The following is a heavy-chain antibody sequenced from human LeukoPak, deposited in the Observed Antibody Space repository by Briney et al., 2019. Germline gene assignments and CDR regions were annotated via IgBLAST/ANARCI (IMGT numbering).Heavy chain of an antibody. Sequence: SQTLSLTCAISGDSVSNNNSAWNWIRQSPWTGLEWQGRTYYRSQWHNDYAPSVMSRISVDPDTSKNQCSLHLGSVTSDDTAVYYWAGGYAFDVWGQGTMVTVSS. CDR1: GDSVSNNNSA. V-gene: IGHV6-1*01. CDR3: AGGYAFDV. J-gene: IGHJ3*01. CDR2: TYYRSQWHN.